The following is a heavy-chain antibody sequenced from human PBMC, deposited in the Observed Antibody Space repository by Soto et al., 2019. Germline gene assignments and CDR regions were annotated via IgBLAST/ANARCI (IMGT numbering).Heavy chain of an antibody. J-gene: IGHJ6*02. CDR3: GRQVRAWGSWLLPSGGMDV. CDR2: IYPGDSDT. V-gene: IGHV5-51*01. CDR1: GYSFTSYW. Sequence: PGESLKICCKGSGYSFTSYWIGWVRQMPRKGLEWMGIIYPGDSDTRYSPSFQGQITISADKSISTAYLQWSSVMASDAAMYYCGRQVRAWGSWLLPSGGMDVWGQGTTVTVSS. D-gene: IGHD6-13*01.